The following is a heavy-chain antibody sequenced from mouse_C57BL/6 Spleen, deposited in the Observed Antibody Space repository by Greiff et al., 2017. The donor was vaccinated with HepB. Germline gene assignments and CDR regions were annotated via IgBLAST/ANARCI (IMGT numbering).Heavy chain of an antibody. CDR2: INPSTGGT. CDR3: ARSGGTTVDYFDY. J-gene: IGHJ2*01. Sequence: VQLQQSGPELVKPGASVKISCKASGYSFTGYYMNWVKQSPEKSLEWIGEINPSTGGTTYNQKFKAKATLTVDKSSSTAYMQLKSLTSEDSAVYYCARSGGTTVDYFDYWGQGTTLTVSS. D-gene: IGHD1-1*01. V-gene: IGHV1-42*01. CDR1: GYSFTGYY.